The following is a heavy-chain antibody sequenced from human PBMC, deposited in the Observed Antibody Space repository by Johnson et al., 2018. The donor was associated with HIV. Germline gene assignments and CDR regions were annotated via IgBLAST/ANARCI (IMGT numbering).Heavy chain of an antibody. CDR3: ARAPRFGRVRGSAFDI. V-gene: IGHV3-13*01. CDR2: IGTAGDT. J-gene: IGHJ3*02. D-gene: IGHD3-10*01. Sequence: EQLVESGGGLIQPGGSLRLSCAASGFIVSGNYMSWVRQAPGKGLEWVSAIGTAGDTYYPGSVQGRFPIPRENAKNSLYLKMNSLRAGDTAVYYCARAPRFGRVRGSAFDIWGQGTMVTVSS. CDR1: GFIVSGNY.